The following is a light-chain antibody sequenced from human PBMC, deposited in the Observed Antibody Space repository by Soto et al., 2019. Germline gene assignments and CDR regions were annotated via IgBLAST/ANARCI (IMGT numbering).Light chain of an antibody. CDR1: SSDVGGYNY. Sequence: LTQPASVSGSPGQSITISCTGTSSDVGGYNYVSWYQQHPDKAPTLMIYDVSNRPSGVSNRFSGSKSGDTASLTISGLQAEDETDYYCTSFTSRHTYVFGTGTKVTVL. J-gene: IGLJ1*01. CDR2: DVS. CDR3: TSFTSRHTYV. V-gene: IGLV2-14*03.